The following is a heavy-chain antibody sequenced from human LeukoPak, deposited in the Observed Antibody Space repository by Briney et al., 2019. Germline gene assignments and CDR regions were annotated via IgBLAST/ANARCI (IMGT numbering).Heavy chain of an antibody. V-gene: IGHV1-8*01. CDR3: TRALRPWSSEYVQH. CDR1: GYTFTSYD. Sequence: VASVKVSCKASGYTFTSYDINWVRQATGKGLEWMGWMNPNSGNTGYAQKFQGRVTITRNTSISTAYMEQSMISSEDAVVYCATRALRPWSSEYVQHGGQGTPVTVSS. D-gene: IGHD3-3*01. J-gene: IGHJ1*01. CDR2: MNPNSGNT.